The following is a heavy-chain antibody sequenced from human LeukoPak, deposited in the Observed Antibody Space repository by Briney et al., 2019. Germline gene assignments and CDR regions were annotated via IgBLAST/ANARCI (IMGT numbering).Heavy chain of an antibody. CDR2: FDPEDGET. CDR1: GYTLTELS. Sequence: VASVKVSCKVSGYTLTELSMHWVRHAPGKGLEWMGGFDPEDGETIHAQKFQGRVTMTEDTSTDTAYMELSSLRSEDTAVYYCASLVRGVITGYYYYGMDVWGQGTTVTVSS. CDR3: ASLVRGVITGYYYYGMDV. J-gene: IGHJ6*02. V-gene: IGHV1-24*01. D-gene: IGHD3-10*01.